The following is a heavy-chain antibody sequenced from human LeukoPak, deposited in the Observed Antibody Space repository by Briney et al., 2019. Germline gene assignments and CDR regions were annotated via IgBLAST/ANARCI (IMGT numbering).Heavy chain of an antibody. CDR3: AKDDRWLQFCC. CDR1: GFTFGDYA. D-gene: IGHD5-24*01. Sequence: GGSLRLSCTASGFTFGDYAMSWVRQAPGKGLEWVSFIYSDNTHYSDSVKGRFTISRDNSKNTLYLQMNSLRAEDTAVYYCAKDDRWLQFCCWGQGTLVTVSA. J-gene: IGHJ4*02. V-gene: IGHV3-53*01. CDR2: IYSDNT.